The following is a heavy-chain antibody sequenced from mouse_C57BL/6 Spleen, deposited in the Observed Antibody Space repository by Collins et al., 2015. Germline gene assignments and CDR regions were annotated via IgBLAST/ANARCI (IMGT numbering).Heavy chain of an antibody. CDR2: ISYSGST. CDR1: GYSITSDYA. CDR3: ARQGFAY. Sequence: DVQLQESGPGLVKPSQSLSLTCTVTGYSITSDYAWNWIRQFPGNKLEWMGYISYSGSTSYNPSLKSRISITRDTSKNQFFLQLNSVTTEDTATYYCARQGFAYWGQGTLVTVSA. J-gene: IGHJ3*01. V-gene: IGHV3-2*02.